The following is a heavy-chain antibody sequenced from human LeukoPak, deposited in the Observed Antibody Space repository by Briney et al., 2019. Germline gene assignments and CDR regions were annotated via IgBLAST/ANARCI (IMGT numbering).Heavy chain of an antibody. CDR1: GFTFSSYA. J-gene: IGHJ4*02. CDR3: ARDRSIVVVPAAINWYFDY. Sequence: GGSLRLSCAASGFTFSSYAMHWVRQAPGKGLEWVAVISYDGSNKYYADSVKGRFTISRDNSKNTLYLQMNSLRAEDTAVYYCARDRSIVVVPAAINWYFDYWGQGTLVTVSS. V-gene: IGHV3-30-3*01. D-gene: IGHD2-2*01. CDR2: ISYDGSNK.